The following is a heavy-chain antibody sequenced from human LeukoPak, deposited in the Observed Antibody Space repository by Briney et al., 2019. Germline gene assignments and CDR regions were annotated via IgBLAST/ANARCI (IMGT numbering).Heavy chain of an antibody. D-gene: IGHD3-16*01. J-gene: IGHJ3*02. CDR1: GFTFRSYA. Sequence: GGSLRLSCAVSGFTFRSYAMHWVRQAPGKGLEWVAVISYDGSNKYYADSVKGRFTISRDNSKNTLYLQMNSLRAEDTAVYYCAKSLESERGAFDIWGQGTMVTVSS. V-gene: IGHV3-30*04. CDR3: AKSLESERGAFDI. CDR2: ISYDGSNK.